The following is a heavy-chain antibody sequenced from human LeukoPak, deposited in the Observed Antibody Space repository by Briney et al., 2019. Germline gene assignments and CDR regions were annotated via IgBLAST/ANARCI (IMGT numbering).Heavy chain of an antibody. CDR2: IRYDGSNE. D-gene: IGHD3-22*01. J-gene: IGHJ4*02. Sequence: WIRQAPGKGLEWVSFIRYDGSNEYYADSVKGRFTVSRDNSKNTLFLQMNSLRAEDTAVYYCARDPRGPTEYDSSGRDSSDYWGQGTLVTVSS. V-gene: IGHV3-30*02. CDR3: ARDPRGPTEYDSSGRDSSDY.